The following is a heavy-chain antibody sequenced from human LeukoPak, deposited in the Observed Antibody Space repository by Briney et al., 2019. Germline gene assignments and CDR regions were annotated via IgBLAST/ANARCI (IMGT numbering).Heavy chain of an antibody. V-gene: IGHV1-2*02. CDR2: INPNSGGT. CDR3: AREYSIFGVVMGGGFDP. CDR1: GYTSTGYY. J-gene: IGHJ5*02. Sequence: ASVKVSCKASGYTSTGYYMHWVRQAPGQGLEWMGWINPNSGGTNYAQKFQGRVTMTRDTSISTAYMELSRLRSDDTAVYYCAREYSIFGVVMGGGFDPWGQGTLVTVSS. D-gene: IGHD3-3*01.